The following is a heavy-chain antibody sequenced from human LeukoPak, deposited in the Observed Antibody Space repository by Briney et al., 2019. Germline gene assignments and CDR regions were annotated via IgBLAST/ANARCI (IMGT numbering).Heavy chain of an antibody. J-gene: IGHJ4*02. V-gene: IGHV3-33*06. Sequence: GRSLRLSCAASGFTFSRYGMDWVRQAPGKGLEWVAVIWYDGSIKYYADSVMGRFTISKDNSRNMLYLQMNSLRAEDTAVYYCAKADEMNMDYWGQATLVTVSS. CDR3: AKADEMNMDY. D-gene: IGHD2/OR15-2a*01. CDR2: IWYDGSIK. CDR1: GFTFSRYG.